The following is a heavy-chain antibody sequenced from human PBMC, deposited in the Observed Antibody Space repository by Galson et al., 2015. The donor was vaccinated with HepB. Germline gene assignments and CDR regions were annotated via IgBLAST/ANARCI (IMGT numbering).Heavy chain of an antibody. J-gene: IGHJ6*03. Sequence: SVKVSCKASGYTFTDYVVNWVRQAPGQGLEWMGWLNTNTGKPTYAPGLAARFVFSLDTSVTPAYLQISSLETDDTAVYYCARSPLRFLDWLPYYDYYYMDVWGEGTTVTVSS. D-gene: IGHD3-3*01. CDR3: ARSPLRFLDWLPYYDYYYMDV. V-gene: IGHV7-4-1*02. CDR2: LNTNTGKP. CDR1: GYTFTDYV.